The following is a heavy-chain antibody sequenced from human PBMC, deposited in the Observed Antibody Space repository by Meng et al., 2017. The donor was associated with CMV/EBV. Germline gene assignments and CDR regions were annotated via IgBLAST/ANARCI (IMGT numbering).Heavy chain of an antibody. D-gene: IGHD1/OR15-1a*01. CDR3: GSFKQRVGGIYWHLDL. V-gene: IGHV3-66*02. J-gene: IGHJ2*01. CDR1: GFSVSRHD. CDR2: ILGGGNT. Sequence: GESLKISCAASGFSVSRHDMSWVRQAPGKGLEWVSIILGGGNTYYADSVKGRFTISRDNSRNTLYLQMNSLRTEDTALYYCGSFKQRVGGIYWHLDLWGRGTLVTVSS.